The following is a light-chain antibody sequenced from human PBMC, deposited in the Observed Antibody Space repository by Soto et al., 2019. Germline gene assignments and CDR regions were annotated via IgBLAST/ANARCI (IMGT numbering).Light chain of an antibody. CDR1: QTISRY. Sequence: DIQMTQSPSSLSASVGDRVTITCRASQTISRYLNWYQQKPGKAPKLLIYTASSLQSGVSSRFSGGGSGTEFTLTISSLQPDDFATYYCQHYNSYSEAFGQGTKVDIK. V-gene: IGKV1-16*01. J-gene: IGKJ1*01. CDR2: TAS. CDR3: QHYNSYSEA.